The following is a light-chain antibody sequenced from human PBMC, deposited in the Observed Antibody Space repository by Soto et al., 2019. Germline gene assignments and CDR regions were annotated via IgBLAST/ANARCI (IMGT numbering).Light chain of an antibody. CDR2: EGS. V-gene: IGLV2-23*01. J-gene: IGLJ2*01. CDR3: CSYAGSSTLL. Sequence: QSALTQSASVSGSPGQSITISCTGTSSDVGGYNLVSWYQQHPGKTPKLMIYEGSKRPSGVSNRFSGSKSGNTASLTISGLQAEDEADYYCCSYAGSSTLLFGGGTKLTVL. CDR1: SSDVGGYNL.